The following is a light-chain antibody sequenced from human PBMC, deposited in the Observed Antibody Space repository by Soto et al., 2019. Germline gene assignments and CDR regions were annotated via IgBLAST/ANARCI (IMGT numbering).Light chain of an antibody. V-gene: IGLV1-44*01. CDR1: GSSIGTNT. CDR3: AAWDGSLNNVL. Sequence: QSVLTQPPSASGTPGQRVTISCSGNGSSIGTNTVNWYRQLPGTAPKLLIYGNNQRPSGVPDRFSGSKSGTSASLAISGLQSEDEAEYYCAAWDGSLNNVLFGGGTKLTVL. CDR2: GNN. J-gene: IGLJ2*01.